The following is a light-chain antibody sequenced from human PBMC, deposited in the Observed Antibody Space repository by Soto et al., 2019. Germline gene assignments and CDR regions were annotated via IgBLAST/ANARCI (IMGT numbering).Light chain of an antibody. CDR2: GAS. V-gene: IGKV3-15*01. J-gene: IGKJ5*01. Sequence: SMSPGERATVSCRASQSVSSTLTWYQQKPGQAPRLLIYGASTRATGIPARFSAIGYGTECNLTLRGLQSEDGSVYDCQQYNHWPITFGQGTRLEIK. CDR1: QSVSST. CDR3: QQYNHWPIT.